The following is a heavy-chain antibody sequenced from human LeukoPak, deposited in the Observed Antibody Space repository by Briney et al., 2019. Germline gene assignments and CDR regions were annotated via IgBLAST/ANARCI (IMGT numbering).Heavy chain of an antibody. CDR1: GFTFSSAW. Sequence: GGSLRLSCAASGFTFSSAWMHWVRQAPGTGLVWVSRITDDATTTYADSVKGRFTISRDNAKNSLYLQMNSLRAEDTAVYYCARGTCSGGSCYWAFDYWGQGTLVTVSS. J-gene: IGHJ4*02. CDR2: ITDDATT. V-gene: IGHV3-74*03. CDR3: ARGTCSGGSCYWAFDY. D-gene: IGHD2-15*01.